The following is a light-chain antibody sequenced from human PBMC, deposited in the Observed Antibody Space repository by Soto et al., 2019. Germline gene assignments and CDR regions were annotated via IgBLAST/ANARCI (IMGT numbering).Light chain of an antibody. CDR1: QSVSNN. J-gene: IGKJ4*02. Sequence: EIVMTQSPATLSVSPGERATLSCRASQSVSNNLAWYQQKPGQAPRLLIYFASNRATGIPARFSGSGSGTEFTLPISSLQSEDFAVYYCQQYNKWPLTFGGGTKVETK. V-gene: IGKV3-15*01. CDR2: FAS. CDR3: QQYNKWPLT.